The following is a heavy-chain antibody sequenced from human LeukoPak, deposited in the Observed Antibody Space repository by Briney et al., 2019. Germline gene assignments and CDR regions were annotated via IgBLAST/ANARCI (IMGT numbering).Heavy chain of an antibody. CDR3: ARRGGGHESGHPFDY. Sequence: GSLRLSCAASGFTFSNAWMSWVRQAPGKGLEWTGEIYHSGSTNYNPSLKSRVTISVDKSKNQFSLKLSSVTAADTAVYYCARRGGGHESGHPFDYWGRGSLVTVSS. CDR1: GFTFSNAW. V-gene: IGHV4-4*02. CDR2: IYHSGST. D-gene: IGHD1-1*01. J-gene: IGHJ4*02.